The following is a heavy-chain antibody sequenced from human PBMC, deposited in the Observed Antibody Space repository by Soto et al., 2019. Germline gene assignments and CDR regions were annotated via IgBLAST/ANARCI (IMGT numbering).Heavy chain of an antibody. D-gene: IGHD4-17*01. CDR3: ARPRDYGDFDAFDI. CDR1: GYIFTIYW. CDR2: IYPFDSDT. V-gene: IGHV5-51*01. Sequence: PGESLKISCQVSGYIFTIYWLAWVRQTPGKGLEWMGIIYPFDSDTRYGPSFQGQVTISVDKSVNTAYLQWSALRASDTGMYYCARPRDYGDFDAFDIWGQGTMVTVSS. J-gene: IGHJ3*02.